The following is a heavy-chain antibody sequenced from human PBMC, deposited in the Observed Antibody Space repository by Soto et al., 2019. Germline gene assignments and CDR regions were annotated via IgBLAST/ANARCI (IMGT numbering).Heavy chain of an antibody. D-gene: IGHD6-13*01. Sequence: QVQLVQSGAEEKKPGASVKVSCKASGYTFTNYDMHWVRQAPGQRLEWMGWINAGNGNTKYSQKFQGRVTITRDTSASTAYMELSSLRSEDTAVYYCARADSNYYYYYGMDVWGQWTTVTVSS. CDR1: GYTFTNYD. J-gene: IGHJ6*02. V-gene: IGHV1-3*05. CDR3: ARADSNYYYYYGMDV. CDR2: INAGNGNT.